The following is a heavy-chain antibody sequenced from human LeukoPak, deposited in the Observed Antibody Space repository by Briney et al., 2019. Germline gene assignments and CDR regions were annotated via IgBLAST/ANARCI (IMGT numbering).Heavy chain of an antibody. Sequence: ASVKVSCKASGYTFTGYYMHWVRQAPGQGLEWMGWINPNSGGTSYAQKFQGRVTMTRDTSISTAYMELSRLRSDDTAVYYCARGGEYSYGWKNYCYMDVWGKGTTVTVSS. CDR3: ARGGEYSYGWKNYCYMDV. CDR1: GYTFTGYY. D-gene: IGHD5-18*01. V-gene: IGHV1-2*02. J-gene: IGHJ6*03. CDR2: INPNSGGT.